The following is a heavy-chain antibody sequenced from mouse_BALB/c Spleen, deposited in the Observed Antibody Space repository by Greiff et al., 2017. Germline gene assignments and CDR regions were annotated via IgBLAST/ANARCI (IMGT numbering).Heavy chain of an antibody. CDR2: INPYNDGT. CDR1: GYTFTSYV. V-gene: IGHV1-14*01. D-gene: IGHD2-4*01. Sequence: EVQLQQSGPELVKPGASVKMSCKAAGYTFTSYVMHWVKQKPGQGLEWIGYINPYNDGTKYNAKFKGKATLTSDKSSSTAYMELSSLTSEDSAVYYCARAGGYDYGPCYAMDDGGQGTSVTVSS. J-gene: IGHJ4*01. CDR3: ARAGGYDYGPCYAMDD.